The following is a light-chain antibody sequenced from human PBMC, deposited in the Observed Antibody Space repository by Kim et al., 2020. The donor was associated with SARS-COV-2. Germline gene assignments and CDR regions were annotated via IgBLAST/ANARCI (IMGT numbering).Light chain of an antibody. CDR2: YVS. CDR3: HQSSSLPLT. V-gene: IGKV6-21*01. Sequence: SVTPKKKVTITCRASEGVRTSLHWYQQKPGQSPKLLIKYVSQSLSGVPSRFSGAGSGTHFTLTIDSLEVEDAATYYCHQSSSLPLTFGGGTKVEI. J-gene: IGKJ4*01. CDR1: EGVRTS.